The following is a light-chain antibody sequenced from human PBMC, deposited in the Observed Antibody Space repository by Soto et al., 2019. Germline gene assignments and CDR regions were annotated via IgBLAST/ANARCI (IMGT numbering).Light chain of an antibody. J-gene: IGKJ4*01. Sequence: EIVLTQSPATLSLSPGERATLSCRASQSVSSSFLAWYQQKPGPAPMLLIYAASSRATGVPDRFSGSGSGTDFTLTISRLEPEDVAVYYCQQYDSSPLTFGGGTKVEIK. CDR3: QQYDSSPLT. CDR1: QSVSSSF. V-gene: IGKV3-20*01. CDR2: AAS.